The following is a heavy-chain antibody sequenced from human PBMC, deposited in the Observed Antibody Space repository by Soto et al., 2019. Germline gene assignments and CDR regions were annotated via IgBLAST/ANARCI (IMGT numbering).Heavy chain of an antibody. V-gene: IGHV4-59*02. CDR1: GDSVTSDY. J-gene: IGHJ6*02. D-gene: IGHD3-22*01. Sequence: QVQLQESGPGLVKPSETLSLTCTVSGDSVTSDYWSWIRQPPGKRLEYIGFIYLGGSANYNPSLESRVTISPDKSKTQLALRLTSVTAADTAVYYCTRGKWFPRGYGMDVWGRGTTVTVS. CDR2: IYLGGSA. CDR3: TRGKWFPRGYGMDV.